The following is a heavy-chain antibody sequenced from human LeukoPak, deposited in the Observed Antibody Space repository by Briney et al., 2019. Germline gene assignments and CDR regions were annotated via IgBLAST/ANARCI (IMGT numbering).Heavy chain of an antibody. Sequence: GGSLRLSCAASGFTFGSYAMSWVRQAPGKGLEWVSAISGSGGSTYYADSVKGRFTISRDNSKNTLYLQMNSLRAEDTAVYYCAKDLVVVVAGYYYMDVWGKGTTVTVSS. D-gene: IGHD2-15*01. J-gene: IGHJ6*03. CDR3: AKDLVVVVAGYYYMDV. V-gene: IGHV3-23*01. CDR2: ISGSGGST. CDR1: GFTFGSYA.